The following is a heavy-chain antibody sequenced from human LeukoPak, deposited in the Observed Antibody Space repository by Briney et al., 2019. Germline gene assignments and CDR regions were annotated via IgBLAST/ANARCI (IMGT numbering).Heavy chain of an antibody. Sequence: GGSLRLSCAASGFTFSSYGMHWVRQAPGKGLEWVAVISYDGSNKYYADSVKGRFTTSRDNSKNTLYLQMNSLRAEDTAVYYCAKLEGVATRYSEPVFDYWGQGTLVTVSS. D-gene: IGHD5-12*01. V-gene: IGHV3-30*18. J-gene: IGHJ4*02. CDR1: GFTFSSYG. CDR3: AKLEGVATRYSEPVFDY. CDR2: ISYDGSNK.